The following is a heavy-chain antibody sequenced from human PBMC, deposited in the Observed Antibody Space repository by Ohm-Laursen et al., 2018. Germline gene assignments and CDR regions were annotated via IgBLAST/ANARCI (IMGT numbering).Heavy chain of an antibody. CDR3: AKELTTLQDY. Sequence: SLRLYCTASGFIFRNSGMHWVRQAPGKGLEWVAVISYDGSNKYYADSVKGRFTISRDNSKNTLYLQMNSLRAEDTAVYYCAKELTTLQDYWGQGTLVTVSS. V-gene: IGHV3-30*18. CDR2: ISYDGSNK. D-gene: IGHD3-22*01. J-gene: IGHJ4*02. CDR1: GFIFRNSG.